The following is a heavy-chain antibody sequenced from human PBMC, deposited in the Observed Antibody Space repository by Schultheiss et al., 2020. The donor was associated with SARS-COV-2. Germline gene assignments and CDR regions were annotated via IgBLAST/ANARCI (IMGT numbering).Heavy chain of an antibody. V-gene: IGHV4-34*01. Sequence: SETLSLTCAVNGGSLSDYNGTWIRQSPGRGLEWIGEINHSGSTNYNPSLKSRVTISVDTSKNQFSLKLSSVTAADTAVYYCASGVYRFLEWQERDYWGQGTLVTVSS. J-gene: IGHJ4*02. CDR2: INHSGST. CDR1: GGSLSDYN. CDR3: ASGVYRFLEWQERDY. D-gene: IGHD3-3*01.